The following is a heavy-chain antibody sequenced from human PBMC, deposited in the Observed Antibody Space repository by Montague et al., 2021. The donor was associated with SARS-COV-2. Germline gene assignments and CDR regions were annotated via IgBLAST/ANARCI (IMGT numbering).Heavy chain of an antibody. J-gene: IGHJ5*02. CDR1: GGSISSSSYY. Sequence: SETLSLTCTVSGGSISSSSYYWGWIRQPPGKGLEWIGSIHYSGSTYYNPSLKSRVTISVDTSKNQFSLKLSSVTAADTAVYYCARGYSGYEDPTGLDPWGQGTLVTVSS. D-gene: IGHD5-12*01. V-gene: IGHV4-39*01. CDR3: ARGYSGYEDPTGLDP. CDR2: IHYSGST.